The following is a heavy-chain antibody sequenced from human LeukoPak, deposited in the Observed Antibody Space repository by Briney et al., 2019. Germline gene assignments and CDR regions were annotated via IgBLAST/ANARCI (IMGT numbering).Heavy chain of an antibody. CDR2: IHYSGST. V-gene: IGHV4-59*01. D-gene: IGHD3-22*01. CDR1: GGSISSYY. J-gene: IGHJ3*02. Sequence: SETLSLTCTVSGGSISSYYWSWIRQPPGKGLEWIGYIHYSGSTNYNPSLKSRVTLSVDTSKNRLSLKLSSVTAADTAVYYCARNYDSSGYYVMVAFDIWGQGTMVTVSS. CDR3: ARNYDSSGYYVMVAFDI.